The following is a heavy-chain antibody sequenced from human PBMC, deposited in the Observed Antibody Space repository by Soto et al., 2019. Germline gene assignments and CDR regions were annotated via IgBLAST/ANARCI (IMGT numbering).Heavy chain of an antibody. Sequence: QVQLVQSGGEVKKPGASVTVSCKASGYTFINYHITCVRQAPGQGLEWMAWINTYNGMTDYAQGFQGRVTMTRDTSTSTAYMELRNLGSDDTAVYFCAKSPRGEMATDWGQGTLVTVSS. CDR2: INTYNGMT. CDR1: GYTFINYH. J-gene: IGHJ4*02. V-gene: IGHV1-18*01. CDR3: AKSPRGEMATD. D-gene: IGHD5-12*01.